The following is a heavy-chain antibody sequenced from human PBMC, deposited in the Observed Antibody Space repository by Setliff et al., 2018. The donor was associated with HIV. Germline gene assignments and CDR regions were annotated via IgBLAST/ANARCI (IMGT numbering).Heavy chain of an antibody. CDR3: ARGRHCMDGRCYPHYYYYYHYMDV. CDR2: IYTSGST. V-gene: IGHV4-4*07. CDR1: GDSISSYY. Sequence: SETLSLTCTVSGDSISSYYWSWIRQPAGKGLEWIGRIYTSGSTNYNPSLKSRLSMSIDTSKNHFSLRLTSVTAADTAVYYCARGRHCMDGRCYPHYYYYYHYMDVWAKGTTVTVSS. J-gene: IGHJ6*03. D-gene: IGHD2-15*01.